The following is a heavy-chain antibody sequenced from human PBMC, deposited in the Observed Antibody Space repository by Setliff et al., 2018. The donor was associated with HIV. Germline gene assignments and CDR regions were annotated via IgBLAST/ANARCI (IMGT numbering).Heavy chain of an antibody. Sequence: PGGSLRLSCAASGFTFSSYSMNWVRQAPGKGLQWVSYISSSSNTKYYADSVKGRFTIYRDNAKNSLYLQMNSLRAEDTAVYYCARSLYDSSMNVIWGQGTMVTVSS. CDR1: GFTFSSYS. CDR3: ARSLYDSSMNVI. J-gene: IGHJ3*02. V-gene: IGHV3-48*01. D-gene: IGHD3-22*01. CDR2: ISSSSNTK.